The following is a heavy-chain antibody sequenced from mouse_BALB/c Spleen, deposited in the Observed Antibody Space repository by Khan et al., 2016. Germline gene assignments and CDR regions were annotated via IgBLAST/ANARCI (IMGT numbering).Heavy chain of an antibody. J-gene: IGHJ2*01. V-gene: IGHV3-2*02. CDR2: INHSGST. CDR1: GYSITSDYA. Sequence: EVQLQESGPGLVKPSQSLSLTCTVTGYSITSDYAWNWIRQFPGNKLEWMGYINHSGSTTYNPSLKSRLPISRDTSKNQFFLQLNSVTTEDTATYYCARRGTMITYFDYWGQGTTLTVSS. CDR3: ARRGTMITYFDY. D-gene: IGHD2-4*01.